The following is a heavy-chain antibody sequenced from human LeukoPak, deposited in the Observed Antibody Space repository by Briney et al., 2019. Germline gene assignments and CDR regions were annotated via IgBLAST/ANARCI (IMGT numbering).Heavy chain of an antibody. D-gene: IGHD1-26*01. CDR1: GFTFSSYG. CDR3: AKARGVGASHYMDV. Sequence: GGSLRLSCAASGFTFSSYGMHWVRQAPGKGLEWVAVISYDGSNKYYADSVKGRFTISRDNSKNTLYLQMNSLRAEDTAVYYCAKARGVGASHYMDVWGKGTTVTVSS. CDR2: ISYDGSNK. V-gene: IGHV3-30*18. J-gene: IGHJ6*03.